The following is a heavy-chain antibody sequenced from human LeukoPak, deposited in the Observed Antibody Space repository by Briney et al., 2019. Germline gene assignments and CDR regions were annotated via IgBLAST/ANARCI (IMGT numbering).Heavy chain of an antibody. CDR2: MNPRGGST. CDR3: ARVDDYGGNSVGY. CDR1: GYSFTTYY. J-gene: IGHJ4*02. Sequence: GASVKVSCKASGYSFTTYYMHWMRQAPGQGLEWMGTMNPRGGSTNYAQKFQGRVTMIRDPSTSTVYMELSSLRFEDTAVYYSARVDDYGGNSVGYWGQGTLVTVSS. D-gene: IGHD4-23*01. V-gene: IGHV1-46*01.